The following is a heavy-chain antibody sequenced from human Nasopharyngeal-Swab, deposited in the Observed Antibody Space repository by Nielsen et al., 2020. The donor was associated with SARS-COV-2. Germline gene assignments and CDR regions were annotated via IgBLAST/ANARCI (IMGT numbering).Heavy chain of an antibody. Sequence: SETLSLTCTVSGGSISSSSYYWGWIRQPPGKGLEWIGSIYYSGSTYYNPSLKSRVTISVDKSKNQFSLKLSSVTAADTAVYYCASIVLHPFRTGADSDYWGQGTLVTVSS. J-gene: IGHJ4*02. CDR2: IYYSGST. V-gene: IGHV4-39*07. D-gene: IGHD1-26*01. CDR3: ASIVLHPFRTGADSDY. CDR1: GGSISSSSYY.